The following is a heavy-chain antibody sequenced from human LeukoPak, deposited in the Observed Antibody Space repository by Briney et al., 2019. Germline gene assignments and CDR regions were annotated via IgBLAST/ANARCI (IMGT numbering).Heavy chain of an antibody. Sequence: SVKVSCKASGGTFSSYAISWVRQAPGQGLEWMGRIIPILGIANYAQKFQGRVTITADKSTSTAYMELSSLRSDDTAVYYCARVGSPLSYCSSTSCYSFDYWGQGTLVTVSS. CDR3: ARVGSPLSYCSSTSCYSFDY. D-gene: IGHD2-2*02. V-gene: IGHV1-69*04. CDR1: GGTFSSYA. J-gene: IGHJ4*02. CDR2: IIPILGIA.